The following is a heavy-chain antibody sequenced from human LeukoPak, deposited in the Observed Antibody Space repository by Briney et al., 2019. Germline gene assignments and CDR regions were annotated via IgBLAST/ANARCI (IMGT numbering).Heavy chain of an antibody. Sequence: GTSVKVSCKASGFTFTSSAMQWVRQARGQRLEWIGWIVVGSGNTNYAQKFQERVTITRDMSTSTAYMELSSLSSEDTAVYYCAAERAYYGSGSYVFDPWGQGTPVTVSS. D-gene: IGHD3-10*01. CDR3: AAERAYYGSGSYVFDP. J-gene: IGHJ5*02. CDR2: IVVGSGNT. CDR1: GFTFTSSA. V-gene: IGHV1-58*02.